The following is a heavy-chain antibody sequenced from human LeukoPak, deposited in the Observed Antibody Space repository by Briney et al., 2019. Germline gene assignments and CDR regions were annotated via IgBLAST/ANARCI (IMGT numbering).Heavy chain of an antibody. J-gene: IGHJ4*02. CDR3: ARERFVADFDY. CDR1: EFTFSTYA. D-gene: IGHD3-10*01. CDR2: ISYDGTNK. V-gene: IGHV3-30*04. Sequence: GGSLRLSCAASEFTFSTYAMHWVRQTPGKGLEWVALISYDGTNKYYADSVRGRFTISRDNSKNTMYLQMNRLRAEDTAVYYCARERFVADFDYWGQGTLVTVSS.